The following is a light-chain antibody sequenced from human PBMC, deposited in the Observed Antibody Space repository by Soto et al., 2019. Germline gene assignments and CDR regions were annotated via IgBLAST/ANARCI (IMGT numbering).Light chain of an antibody. Sequence: QSVLTQPPSVSAAPGQKVTISCSGSSSNIGNNYVSWYQQLPGTAPKVLIYDNNIRPSGIPDRFSGSKSGTSATLGITGLQTGDEADYYCGTWDSSLSVVLFGGGTKLTVL. CDR1: SSNIGNNY. CDR2: DNN. V-gene: IGLV1-51*01. J-gene: IGLJ2*01. CDR3: GTWDSSLSVVL.